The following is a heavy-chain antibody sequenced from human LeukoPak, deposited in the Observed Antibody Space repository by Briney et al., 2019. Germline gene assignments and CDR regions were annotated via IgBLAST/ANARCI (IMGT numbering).Heavy chain of an antibody. Sequence: SETLSLTCTVSGGSISSSSYYWGWIRRPPGKGLEWIGSIYYSGSTYYNPSLKSRVTISVDTSKNQFSLKLSSVTAADTAVYYCARHSRAIAVAGNYNWFDPWGQGTLVTVSS. CDR1: GGSISSSSYY. V-gene: IGHV4-39*01. CDR3: ARHSRAIAVAGNYNWFDP. J-gene: IGHJ5*02. CDR2: IYYSGST. D-gene: IGHD6-19*01.